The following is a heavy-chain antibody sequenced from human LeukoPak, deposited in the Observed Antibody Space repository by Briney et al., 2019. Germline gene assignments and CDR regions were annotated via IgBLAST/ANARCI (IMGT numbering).Heavy chain of an antibody. Sequence: SETLSLTCTVSGGSISSYYWSWIRQPPGKGLEWIGYIYYSGSTNYNPSLKSRVTISVDTSKNQFSLKLSSVTAADTAVYYCARDEDCSSTSCSFDYWGQGTLVTVSS. CDR2: IYYSGST. CDR1: GGSISSYY. V-gene: IGHV4-59*12. D-gene: IGHD2-2*01. J-gene: IGHJ4*02. CDR3: ARDEDCSSTSCSFDY.